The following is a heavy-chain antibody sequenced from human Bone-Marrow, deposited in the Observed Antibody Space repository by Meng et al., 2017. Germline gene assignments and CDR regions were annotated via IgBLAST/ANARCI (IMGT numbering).Heavy chain of an antibody. J-gene: IGHJ4*02. D-gene: IGHD6-13*01. CDR1: GLSFTDAW. Sequence: GESLKISCVASGLSFTDAWMSWVRQAPGKGLEWVGRIKRNSDGGTIDCAAPVKGRFTISRDDSKNTLYLQMDSLITEDTAVYFCATGAAAADHWGQGTLVTVSS. V-gene: IGHV3-15*01. CDR3: ATGAAAADH. CDR2: IKRNSDGGTI.